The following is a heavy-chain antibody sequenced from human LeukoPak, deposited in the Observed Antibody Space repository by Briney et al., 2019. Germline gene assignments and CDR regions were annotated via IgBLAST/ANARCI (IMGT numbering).Heavy chain of an antibody. V-gene: IGHV3-30-3*01. CDR1: GFTFSSYA. J-gene: IGHJ6*03. CDR2: ISYDGSNK. D-gene: IGHD4-11*01. CDR3: ARDTVTTGLIYYYYYYMDV. Sequence: GSLRLSCAASGFTFSSYAMHWVRQAPGKGLEGVAVISYDGSNKYYADSVKGRFTISRDNSKNTLYLQMNSLRAEDTAVYYCARDTVTTGLIYYYYYYMDVWGKGTTVTVSS.